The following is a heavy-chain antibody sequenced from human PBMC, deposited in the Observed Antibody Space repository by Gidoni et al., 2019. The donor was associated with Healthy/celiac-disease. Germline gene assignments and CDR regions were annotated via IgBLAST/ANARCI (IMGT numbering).Heavy chain of an antibody. Sequence: QVQLQESGPGLVKPSQTLSLTCTVPGGSISSGSYYWSWIRQPAGKGLEWIGRIYTSGSTNYNPSLKSRVTISVDTSKNQFSLKLSSVTAADTAVYYCARGTDLTGPGGDYWGQGTLVTVSS. CDR1: GGSISSGSYY. V-gene: IGHV4-61*02. J-gene: IGHJ4*02. CDR3: ARGTDLTGPGGDY. D-gene: IGHD1-20*01. CDR2: IYTSGST.